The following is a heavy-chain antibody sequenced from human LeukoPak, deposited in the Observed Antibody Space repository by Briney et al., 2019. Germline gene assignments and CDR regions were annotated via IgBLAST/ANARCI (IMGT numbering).Heavy chain of an antibody. D-gene: IGHD3-10*01. CDR1: GYTFTSYG. V-gene: IGHV1-18*01. CDR3: ARVPVWVGNHGWEHPKYGDY. J-gene: IGHJ4*02. CDR2: IAPNNGNT. Sequence: ASVKVSCKVSGYTFTSYGLTWMRQAPGQGLEWMGWIAPNNGNTNYAQKFQGRVTMTTDTSTSTAYMELRSLRSDDTALYYCARVPVWVGNHGWEHPKYGDYWGQGTLVTVSS.